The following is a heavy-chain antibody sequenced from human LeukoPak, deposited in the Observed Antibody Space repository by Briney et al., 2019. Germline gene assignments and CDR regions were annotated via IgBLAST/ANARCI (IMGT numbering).Heavy chain of an antibody. CDR2: IYPGDSDT. V-gene: IGHV5-51*01. Sequence: GESLKISCKGSGYSFTSYWIGWVRRMPGKGLEWMGIIYPGDSDTRYSPSFQGQVTISADKSISTVYLQWSSLKASDTAMYYCARSPLYSYVTNFDYWGQGTLVTVSS. J-gene: IGHJ4*02. D-gene: IGHD5-18*01. CDR3: ARSPLYSYVTNFDY. CDR1: GYSFTSYW.